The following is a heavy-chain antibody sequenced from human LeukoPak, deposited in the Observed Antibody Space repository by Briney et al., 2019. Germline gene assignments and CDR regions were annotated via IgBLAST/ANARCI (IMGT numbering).Heavy chain of an antibody. V-gene: IGHV4-39*01. CDR2: IYYSGST. CDR1: GGSISSSSYY. CDR3: ARKDAFDI. Sequence: SETLSLTCTVSGGSISSSSYYWGWIRQPPGKGLEWIGSIYYSGSTYYNPSLKSRVTISVDTSKNQFSLKLSSVTAADTAVYYCARKDAFDIWGQGTMVTVSS. J-gene: IGHJ3*02.